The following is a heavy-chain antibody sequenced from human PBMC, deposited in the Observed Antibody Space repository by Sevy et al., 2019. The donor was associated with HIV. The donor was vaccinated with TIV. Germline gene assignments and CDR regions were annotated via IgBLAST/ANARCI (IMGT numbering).Heavy chain of an antibody. V-gene: IGHV1-18*04. CDR2: ISAYNGNT. D-gene: IGHD2-15*01. CDR3: AREGYCSGGSCHYYYYYGMDV. CDR1: GYTFTSYG. J-gene: IGHJ6*02. Sequence: ASVKVSCKASGYTFTSYGISWVRQAPGQGLEWMGWISAYNGNTNYAQKLQGRVTMTTDTSTSTAYMELRSLRSDDTAVYYCAREGYCSGGSCHYYYYYGMDVWGQGTTVTVSS.